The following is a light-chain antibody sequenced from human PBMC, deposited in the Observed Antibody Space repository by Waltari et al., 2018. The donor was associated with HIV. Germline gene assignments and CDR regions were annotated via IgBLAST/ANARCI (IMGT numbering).Light chain of an antibody. J-gene: IGLJ3*02. CDR1: TRTVGTYTL. CDR2: DVK. V-gene: IGLV2-23*02. Sequence: HSALTQPASASGSPGQPTPLSPPGTTRTVGTYTLGPWYQQHPGKAPKLLIYDVKRRPSWLSDRFSGSKSGNTASLTVSGLQAEDEAIYYCCSYAGSDTLVFGGGTSLTIL. CDR3: CSYAGSDTLV.